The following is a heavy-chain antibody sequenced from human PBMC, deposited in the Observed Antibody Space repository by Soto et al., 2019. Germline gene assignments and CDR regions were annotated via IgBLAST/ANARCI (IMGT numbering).Heavy chain of an antibody. J-gene: IGHJ4*02. CDR2: IAANVTNR. Sequence: PGGSLRLSCAASGITFTTYAMSWVRQAPGKGLEWVSTIAANVTNRHYADFVKGRFIISRDNSKNSLYLQMNSLRAEDTAVYYCARGLRNYYDRSGLHYWGQGTLVTVS. CDR3: ARGLRNYYDRSGLHY. V-gene: IGHV3-23*01. D-gene: IGHD3-22*01. CDR1: GITFTTYA.